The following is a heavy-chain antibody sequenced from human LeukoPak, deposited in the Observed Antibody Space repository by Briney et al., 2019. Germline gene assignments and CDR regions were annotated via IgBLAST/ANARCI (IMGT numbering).Heavy chain of an antibody. D-gene: IGHD3-22*01. Sequence: GGSLRLSCAASGFTFSSYAMSWVRQAPGKGLEWVSAISGSGGSTYHADSVKGRFTITRDNSKNTLYLQMNSLRAEDTAVYYCAKGFRITMIVVVIKDAFDIWGQGTMVTVSS. CDR3: AKGFRITMIVVVIKDAFDI. CDR1: GFTFSSYA. J-gene: IGHJ3*02. V-gene: IGHV3-23*01. CDR2: ISGSGGST.